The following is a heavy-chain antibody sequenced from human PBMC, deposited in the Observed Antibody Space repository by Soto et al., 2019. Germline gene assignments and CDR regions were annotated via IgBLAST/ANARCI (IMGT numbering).Heavy chain of an antibody. CDR1: GYTFTSYG. J-gene: IGHJ3*02. CDR2: ISAYNGNT. CDR3: ARYCSGGSCDSNTAFDI. D-gene: IGHD2-15*01. V-gene: IGHV1-18*01. Sequence: ASLKVSCKXSGYTFTSYGITWVRQAPGQGLEYMGWISAYNGNTNYAQKLQGRVTMTADTSTNTAYMELRSLRSDDTAVYYCARYCSGGSCDSNTAFDIWGQGTMVTVS.